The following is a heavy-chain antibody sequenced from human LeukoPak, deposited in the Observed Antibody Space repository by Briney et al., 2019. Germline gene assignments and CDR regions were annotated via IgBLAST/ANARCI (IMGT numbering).Heavy chain of an antibody. Sequence: GGSLRLSCAASGFTFSSYAMSWVRQAPGKGLEWVSAISGSGGSTYYADSVKGRFTISRDNSKNTLYLQMNSLRAEDRAVYYCALSGLLYDSSGNDAFDIWGQGTMVTVSS. V-gene: IGHV3-23*01. CDR2: ISGSGGST. J-gene: IGHJ3*02. D-gene: IGHD3-22*01. CDR1: GFTFSSYA. CDR3: ALSGLLYDSSGNDAFDI.